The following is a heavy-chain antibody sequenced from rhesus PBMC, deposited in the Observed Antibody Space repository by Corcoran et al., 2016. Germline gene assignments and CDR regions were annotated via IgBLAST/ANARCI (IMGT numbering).Heavy chain of an antibody. D-gene: IGHD6-25*01. CDR2: IYGSGSST. Sequence: QVQLQESGPGLVKPSETLSLTCAVSGGSVSSSNWWSWIRQPPGKGLEWIGYIYGSGSSTNYNPSLKGRVTLSVDTSKNQLSLKLSSVTTADTAVYYCAKTGSGYSGSWNLFDYWGQGVLVTVSS. V-gene: IGHV4S11*01. CDR1: GGSVSSSNW. J-gene: IGHJ4*01. CDR3: AKTGSGYSGSWNLFDY.